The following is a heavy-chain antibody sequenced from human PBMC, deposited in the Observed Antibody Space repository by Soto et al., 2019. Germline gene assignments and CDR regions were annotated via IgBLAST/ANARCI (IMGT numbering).Heavy chain of an antibody. CDR2: IYFSGRT. V-gene: IGHV4-61*08. Sequence: SEALSLTCTVSGDSVSSGDYYWTWIRQPPGKGLEWVGHIYFSGRTNYIPSLESRVTISLDTSKNQFSLKLTSVTAADTAVYYCARVPIDTYMIYWSDPWGQGSLVTVSS. J-gene: IGHJ5*02. CDR1: GDSVSSGDYY. CDR3: ARVPIDTYMIYWSDP. D-gene: IGHD3-16*01.